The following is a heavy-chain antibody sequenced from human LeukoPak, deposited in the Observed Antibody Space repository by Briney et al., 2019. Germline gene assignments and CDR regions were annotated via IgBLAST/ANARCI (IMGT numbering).Heavy chain of an antibody. D-gene: IGHD3-22*01. CDR2: ISSSSDTI. CDR1: GFSFSSYS. Sequence: SGGSLRLSCAVSGFSFSSYSMNWVRQAPGKGLEWVSYISSSSDTIYYADSVKGRFTISRDNSKNTLYLQMNSLRAEDTAVYYCARDPKDSSGSPIDYWGQGTLVTVSS. V-gene: IGHV3-48*01. J-gene: IGHJ4*02. CDR3: ARDPKDSSGSPIDY.